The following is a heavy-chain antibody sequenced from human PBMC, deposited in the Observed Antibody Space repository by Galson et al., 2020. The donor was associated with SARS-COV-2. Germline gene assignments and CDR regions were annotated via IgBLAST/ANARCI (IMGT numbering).Heavy chain of an antibody. CDR3: ARADRIAAAGNGAFCGY. J-gene: IGHJ4*02. V-gene: IGHV1-2*02. Sequence: GASLQISCKASGYTFTGYYMHWVRQAPGQGPEWMGWINPNSGGTNYAQKFQGRVTMTRDTSISTAYMELSRLRSDDTAVYYCARADRIAAAGNGAFCGYWGQGTLVTVSS. D-gene: IGHD6-13*01. CDR2: INPNSGGT. CDR1: GYTFTGYY.